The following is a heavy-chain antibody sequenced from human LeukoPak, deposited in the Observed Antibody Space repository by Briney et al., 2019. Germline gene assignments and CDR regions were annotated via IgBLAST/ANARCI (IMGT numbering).Heavy chain of an antibody. V-gene: IGHV4-30-2*03. J-gene: IGHJ4*02. D-gene: IGHD2-2*01. CDR1: GGSISSGGYY. Sequence: SETLSLTCTVSGGSISSGGYYWSWIRQPPGKGLEWIGYIYYSGSTYYNPSLKSRVTISVDTSKNQFSLKLSSVTAADTAVYYCARHVPYCSSASCSIYYFDYWGQGTLVTVAS. CDR3: ARHVPYCSSASCSIYYFDY. CDR2: IYYSGST.